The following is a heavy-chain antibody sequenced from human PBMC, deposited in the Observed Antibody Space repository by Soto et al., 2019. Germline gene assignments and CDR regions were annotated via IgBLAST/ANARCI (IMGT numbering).Heavy chain of an antibody. J-gene: IGHJ4*02. CDR2: ISGSGGST. CDR3: AKDRCTNGVCYHFDY. V-gene: IGHV3-23*01. D-gene: IGHD2-8*01. CDR1: GFTFSSYA. Sequence: GSLTLSCAASGFTFSSYAMSWVRQAPGKGLEWVSAISGSGGSTYYADSVKGRFTISRDNSKNTLYLQMNSLRAEDTAVYYCAKDRCTNGVCYHFDYWGQGTLVTVSS.